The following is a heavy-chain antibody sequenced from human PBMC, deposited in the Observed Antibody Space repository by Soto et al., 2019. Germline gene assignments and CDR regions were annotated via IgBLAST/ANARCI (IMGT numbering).Heavy chain of an antibody. V-gene: IGHV3-23*01. J-gene: IGHJ6*02. CDR3: AKGNGMDTATYGMDV. CDR2: ISGSGGST. Sequence: GGSLRLSCAASGFTFSSYAMSWVRQAPGKGLEWVSAISGSGGSTYYADSVKGRFTISRDNSKNTLYLQMNSLRAEDTAVYYCAKGNGMDTATYGMDVWGQGTTVTVSS. D-gene: IGHD5-18*01. CDR1: GFTFSSYA.